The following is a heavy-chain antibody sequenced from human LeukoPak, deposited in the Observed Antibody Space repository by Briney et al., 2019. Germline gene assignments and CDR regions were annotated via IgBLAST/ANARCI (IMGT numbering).Heavy chain of an antibody. D-gene: IGHD5-24*01. J-gene: IGHJ4*02. CDR2: IYNSGST. V-gene: IGHV4-59*08. CDR1: GGSISSYY. Sequence: PSETLSLTCTVSGGSISSYYWSWIRQPPGKGLEWIGYIYNSGSTNYNPSLESRVTMSLDTPKNQFSLKLSSVTAADTAMYYCARHWVETTTPYCFDYWGQGTLATVSS. CDR3: ARHWVETTTPYCFDY.